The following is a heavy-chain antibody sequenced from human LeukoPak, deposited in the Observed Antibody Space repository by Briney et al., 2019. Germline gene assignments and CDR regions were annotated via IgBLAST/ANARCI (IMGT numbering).Heavy chain of an antibody. CDR2: ISSSSSYI. J-gene: IGHJ4*02. V-gene: IGHV3-21*01. CDR1: GLTFSSYS. CDR3: AVRRGIYY. Sequence: GGSLRLSCAASGLTFSSYSMNWVRQAPGKGLEWVSSISSSSSYIYYADSVKGRFTISRDNAKNSLYLQMNSLRVEDTAVYYCAVRRGIYYWGQGTLVTVSS.